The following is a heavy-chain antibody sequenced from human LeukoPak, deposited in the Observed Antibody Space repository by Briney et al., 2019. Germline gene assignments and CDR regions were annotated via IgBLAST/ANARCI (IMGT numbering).Heavy chain of an antibody. CDR1: GGSFSGYY. D-gene: IGHD3-16*01. Sequence: SETLSLTCAVYGGSFSGYYWSWIRQPPGKGLEWIGEINHSGSTNYNPSLKSRVTISVDTSKNQFSLKLSSVTAADTAVYYCASRLRGKDARNRFDRWGQGTLVTVSS. V-gene: IGHV4-34*01. CDR3: ASRLRGKDARNRFDR. CDR2: INHSGST. J-gene: IGHJ5*02.